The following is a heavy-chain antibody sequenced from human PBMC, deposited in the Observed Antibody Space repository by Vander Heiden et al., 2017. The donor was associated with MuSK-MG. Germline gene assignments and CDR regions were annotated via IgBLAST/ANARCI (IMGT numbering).Heavy chain of an antibody. Sequence: EVALVESGGGLVKPGGSLRPSCAASGFTFSSYRMHWVRQAPGKGLEWVSSISSSSSYIYYADSVKGRFTISRDNAENSLSLQMSGLRAEDTAVYYCARDRYGDYAFDSWGQGTLVTVSS. CDR1: GFTFSSYR. V-gene: IGHV3-21*01. CDR3: ARDRYGDYAFDS. D-gene: IGHD4-17*01. CDR2: ISSSSSYI. J-gene: IGHJ4*02.